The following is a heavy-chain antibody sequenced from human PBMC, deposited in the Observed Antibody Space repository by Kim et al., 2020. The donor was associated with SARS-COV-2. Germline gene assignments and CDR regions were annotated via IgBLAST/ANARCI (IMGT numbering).Heavy chain of an antibody. CDR3: VVRGVITAYFDY. Sequence: GGSLRLSCAASGFTLSNNYMSWIRQAPGKGLEWVSVIYGRGDTYYADSVKSRFNIYRDNSNNTLYLQMNTLRAEDMAVYYCVVRGVITAYFDYWAQGTL. D-gene: IGHD3-10*02. CDR2: IYGRGDT. V-gene: IGHV3-53*01. J-gene: IGHJ4*02. CDR1: GFTLSNNY.